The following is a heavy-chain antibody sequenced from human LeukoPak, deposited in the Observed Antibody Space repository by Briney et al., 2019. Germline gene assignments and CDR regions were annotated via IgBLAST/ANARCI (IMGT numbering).Heavy chain of an antibody. D-gene: IGHD5-24*01. V-gene: IGHV1-69*01. CDR3: ARGRDGYNDAFDI. CDR2: IIPIFGTA. J-gene: IGHJ3*02. Sequence: ASVKVSCKASGGTFSSYAISWLRQAPGQGLEWMGGIIPIFGTANYAQKFQGRVTITADESTSTAYMELSSLRSEDTAVYYCARGRDGYNDAFDIWGQGTMVTVSS. CDR1: GGTFSSYA.